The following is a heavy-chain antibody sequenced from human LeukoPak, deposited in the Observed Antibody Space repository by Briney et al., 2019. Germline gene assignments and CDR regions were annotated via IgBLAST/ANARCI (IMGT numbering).Heavy chain of an antibody. CDR2: ISSSTSYE. Sequence: GGSLRLSCAASGFTFSSYNMNWARQAPGKGLEWVSSISSSTSYEYYARSVKGRFTVSRDDAKNSLYLQMNSLGVEDTAVYYCARDPAGGYWGQGTLVTVSS. V-gene: IGHV3-21*01. CDR3: ARDPAGGY. J-gene: IGHJ4*02. D-gene: IGHD2-8*02. CDR1: GFTFSSYN.